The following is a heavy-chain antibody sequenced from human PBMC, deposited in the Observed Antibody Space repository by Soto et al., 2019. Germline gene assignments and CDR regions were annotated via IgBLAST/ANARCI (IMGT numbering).Heavy chain of an antibody. J-gene: IGHJ4*02. CDR2: ISYDGSNK. V-gene: IGHV3-30*03. CDR3: AVVPAEIVVVTAHSHY. Sequence: QVQLVESGGGVVQPGRSLRLSCAASGFTFSSYGMHWVRQAPGKGLEWVAVISYDGSNKYYAYSVKGRFTISRDNSKNTLYLQMNSLRAEDTAVYYCAVVPAEIVVVTAHSHYWGQGTXVXXSS. D-gene: IGHD2-21*02. CDR1: GFTFSSYG.